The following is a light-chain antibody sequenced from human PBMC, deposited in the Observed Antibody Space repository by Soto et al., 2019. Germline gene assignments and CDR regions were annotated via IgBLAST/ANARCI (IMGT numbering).Light chain of an antibody. Sequence: SYELTQPPSVSVSPGQTASLTCSGDKLGTKYTSWYQQKPGQSPVIVIYEDSKRPSGIPERFSGSNSGNTATLTISGTQTMDEADYYCQAWDGSIVVFGGGTKLTVL. CDR1: KLGTKY. V-gene: IGLV3-1*01. CDR2: EDS. J-gene: IGLJ2*01. CDR3: QAWDGSIVV.